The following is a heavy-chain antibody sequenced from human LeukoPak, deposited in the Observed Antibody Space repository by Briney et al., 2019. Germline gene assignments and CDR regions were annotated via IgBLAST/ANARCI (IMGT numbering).Heavy chain of an antibody. CDR1: GGTFGSYA. CDR3: ARGVAAAGHYYYYGMDV. CDR2: IIPILGIA. Sequence: GASVKISCKASGGTFGSYAISWVRQAPGQGLEWMGRIIPILGIADYAQKFQGRVTITSDKSTSTAYMELSSLRSEDTAVYYCARGVAAAGHYYYYGMDVWGQGTTVTVSS. J-gene: IGHJ6*02. V-gene: IGHV1-69*04. D-gene: IGHD6-13*01.